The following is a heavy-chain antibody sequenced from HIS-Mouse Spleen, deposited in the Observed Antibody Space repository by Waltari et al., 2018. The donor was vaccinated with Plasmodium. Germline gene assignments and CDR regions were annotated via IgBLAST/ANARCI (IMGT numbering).Heavy chain of an antibody. V-gene: IGHV1-2*02. J-gene: IGHJ1*01. CDR1: GYTLTRSS. CDR3: ARVLGYKAAAGTFVEYFQH. Sequence: QVQLVQSGDAVTTPGASVQVSCKASGYTLTRSSSHWVRQLPGHALEWLGWSNPNSGGTNYAQKVQGRATMTRDTSISTAYMELSRLRSDDTAVYYCARVLGYKAAAGTFVEYFQHWGQGTLVTVSS. CDR2: SNPNSGGT. D-gene: IGHD6-13*01.